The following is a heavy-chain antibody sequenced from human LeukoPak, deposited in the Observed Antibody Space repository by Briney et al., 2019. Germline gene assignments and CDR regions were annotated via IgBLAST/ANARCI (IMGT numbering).Heavy chain of an antibody. CDR1: GGSISSGDYY. Sequence: SETLSLTCTVSGGSISSGDYYWSWIRQPPGKGLEWTGYIYYSGSTYYNPSLKSRVTISVDTSKNQFSLKLSSVTAADTAVYYCARIHVLRFLEWLNFDYWGQGTLVTVSS. CDR2: IYYSGST. D-gene: IGHD3-3*01. J-gene: IGHJ4*02. CDR3: ARIHVLRFLEWLNFDY. V-gene: IGHV4-30-4*08.